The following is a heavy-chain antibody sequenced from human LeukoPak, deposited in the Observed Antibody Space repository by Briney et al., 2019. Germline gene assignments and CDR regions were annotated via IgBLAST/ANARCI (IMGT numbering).Heavy chain of an antibody. V-gene: IGHV3-33*08. CDR2: IWYDGSNK. J-gene: IGHJ4*02. Sequence: GGSLRLSCAASGFTFSNYWMSWVRQAPDKGLEWVAVIWYDGSNKYYGDSVKGRFTISRDNSKNTLYLQMDSLRAEDTAVYYCARDPGVRWLVGFDFWGQGTLVTVSS. CDR3: ARDPGVRWLVGFDF. CDR1: GFTFSNYW. D-gene: IGHD6-19*01.